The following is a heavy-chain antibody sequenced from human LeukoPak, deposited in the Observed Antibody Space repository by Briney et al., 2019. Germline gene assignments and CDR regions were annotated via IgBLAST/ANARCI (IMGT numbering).Heavy chain of an antibody. CDR2: IYPGYSDT. CDR3: ARQSSFTMVRGVYPYNWFDP. J-gene: IGHJ5*02. Sequence: GESLKISCNGSGYSFTSYWIGWVRQMPGKGLEWMGIIYPGYSDTRYSPSFQGQVTISADKSISTAYLQWSSLKASDTAMYYCARQSSFTMVRGVYPYNWFDPWGQGTLVTVSS. CDR1: GYSFTSYW. D-gene: IGHD3-10*01. V-gene: IGHV5-51*01.